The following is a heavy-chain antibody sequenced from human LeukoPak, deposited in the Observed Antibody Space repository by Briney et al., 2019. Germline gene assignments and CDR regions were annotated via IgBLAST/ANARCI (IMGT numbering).Heavy chain of an antibody. J-gene: IGHJ5*02. CDR3: ARQVYNWFDP. CDR1: GYSFTSYW. Sequence: GESLKISCKGFGYSFTSYWISWVRQMPGKGLEWMGWVDPSDSYTNYSPSFQGHVTISADKSISTAYLQWSSLKASDTAMYYCARQVYNWFDPWGQGTLVTVSS. V-gene: IGHV5-10-1*01. CDR2: VDPSDSYT. D-gene: IGHD1-14*01.